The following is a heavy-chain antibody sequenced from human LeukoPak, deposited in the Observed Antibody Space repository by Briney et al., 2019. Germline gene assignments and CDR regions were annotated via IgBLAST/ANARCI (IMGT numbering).Heavy chain of an antibody. CDR3: AKSRWETYAVRAFDI. CDR1: GFTFNNYA. Sequence: PGGSLRLSCAASGFTFNNYAMTWVRQAPGKGLAWVSAISGGGSTYYAASVKGRFTISRDNPKNALYLQMNSLRAEDTAIYYCAKSRWETYAVRAFDIWGQGTMVTVSS. D-gene: IGHD1-26*01. CDR2: ISGGGST. J-gene: IGHJ3*02. V-gene: IGHV3-23*01.